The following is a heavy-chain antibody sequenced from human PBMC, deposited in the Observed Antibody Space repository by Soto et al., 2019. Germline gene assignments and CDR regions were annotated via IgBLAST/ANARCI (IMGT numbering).Heavy chain of an antibody. V-gene: IGHV3-30*18. Sequence: GGSLRLSCAASGFTFSSYGMHWVRQAPGKGLEWVAVISYDGSNKYYADSVKGRFTISRDNSKNTLYLQMNSLRAEDTAVYYCAKGVEMATISYFDYWGQGTLVTVSS. J-gene: IGHJ4*02. CDR2: ISYDGSNK. CDR1: GFTFSSYG. CDR3: AKGVEMATISYFDY. D-gene: IGHD5-12*01.